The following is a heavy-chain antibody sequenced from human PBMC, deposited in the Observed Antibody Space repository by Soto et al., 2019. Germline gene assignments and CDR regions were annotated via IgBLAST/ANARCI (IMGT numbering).Heavy chain of an antibody. J-gene: IGHJ6*02. D-gene: IGHD2-15*01. CDR3: ARHLTYCSAGSCYSDFPYYGMDV. CDR1: GGSMTRSGYY. V-gene: IGHV4-39*01. CDR2: VYYNGQT. Sequence: SETLSLTCTVAGGSMTRSGYYWGWIRQPPGNELQYIGSVYYNGQTYYNPSLTSRVTISIDTSKNQFSLKLSSVTAADTAVYYCARHLTYCSAGSCYSDFPYYGMDVWGQGTTVTVS.